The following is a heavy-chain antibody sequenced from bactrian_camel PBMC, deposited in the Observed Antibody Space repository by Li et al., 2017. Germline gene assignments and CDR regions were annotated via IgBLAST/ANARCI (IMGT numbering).Heavy chain of an antibody. CDR2: LDADGDT. V-gene: IGHV3S55*01. CDR1: GNTYSAYC. D-gene: IGHD5*01. Sequence: HVQLVESGGGSVQAGGSLRLSCLVSGNTYSAYCLGWFRRVPGKEREGVAALDADGDTVYADSVRGRFTISKDNAKNTLFLEMNNLKPEDTAMYYCAARGGDCLLFWRAAPGDGYLGRGTQVTVS. J-gene: IGHJ6*01. CDR3: AARGGDCLLFWRAAPGDGY.